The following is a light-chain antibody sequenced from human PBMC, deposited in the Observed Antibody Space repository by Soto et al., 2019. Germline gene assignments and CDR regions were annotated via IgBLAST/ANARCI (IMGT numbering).Light chain of an antibody. CDR1: TSDVRGYNY. CDR2: EVS. Sequence: QSVLTQAASVSGCPGQSITISCTGTTSDVRGYNYVSWYQHHPGKAPKLMIFEVSNRPSGVSNRFSGSKSGNTASLSISGLQTEDEADYYCTSYTSSNTLVFGTGTKVTVL. V-gene: IGLV2-14*01. J-gene: IGLJ1*01. CDR3: TSYTSSNTLV.